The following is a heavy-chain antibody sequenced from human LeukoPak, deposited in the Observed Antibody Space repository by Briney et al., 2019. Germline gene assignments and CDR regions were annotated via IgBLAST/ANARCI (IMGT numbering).Heavy chain of an antibody. CDR2: ISTSGGST. V-gene: IGHV3-23*01. CDR3: AKDAFGTGEVDY. J-gene: IGHJ4*02. D-gene: IGHD3-10*01. Sequence: PGGSLRLSCAASGFTFSNYAMSGGRQSPGKGLEWVSSISTSGGSTYYADSVKGRFTISRDNSKNTLDLQMHSLRANDTAVYYCAKDAFGTGEVDYWGQGTLVTVSS. CDR1: GFTFSNYA.